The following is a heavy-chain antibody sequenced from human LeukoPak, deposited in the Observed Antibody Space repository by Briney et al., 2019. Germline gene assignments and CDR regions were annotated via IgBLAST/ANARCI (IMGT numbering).Heavy chain of an antibody. CDR3: AKDLYSSGWYFDY. J-gene: IGHJ4*02. CDR1: GFTFSDYY. CDR2: ISGSGGST. V-gene: IGHV3-23*01. Sequence: PGGSLRLSCAASGFTFSDYYMSWIRQAPGKGLEWVSAISGSGGSTYYADSVKGRFTISRDNSKNTLYLQMNSLRAEDTAVYYCAKDLYSSGWYFDYWGQGTLVTVSS. D-gene: IGHD6-19*01.